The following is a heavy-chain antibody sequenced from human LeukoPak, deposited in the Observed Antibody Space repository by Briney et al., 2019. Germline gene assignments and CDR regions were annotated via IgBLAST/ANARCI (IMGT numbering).Heavy chain of an antibody. J-gene: IGHJ5*02. CDR2: INSNSGGT. CDR3: ARVPTNIVVVPAATTPFDP. Sequence: ASVKVSCKASGYTFTGYYMHWVRQAPGQGLEWMGWINSNSGGTNYAQKFQGRVTMTRDTSISTAYMELSRLRSDDTAVYYCARVPTNIVVVPAATTPFDPWGQGTLVTVSS. D-gene: IGHD2-2*01. V-gene: IGHV1-2*02. CDR1: GYTFTGYY.